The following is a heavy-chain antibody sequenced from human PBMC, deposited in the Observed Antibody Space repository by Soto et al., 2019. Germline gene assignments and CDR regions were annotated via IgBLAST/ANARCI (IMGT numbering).Heavy chain of an antibody. V-gene: IGHV4-39*01. CDR1: GGSISSSSYY. Sequence: PSETLSLTCTVSGGSISSSSYYWGWIRQPPGKGLEWIGSIYYSGSTYYYPSLKSRVTISVDTSKNQFSLKLSSVTAADTAVYYCARSRYSYDGPYFDYWSQGTLVTVSS. D-gene: IGHD5-18*01. J-gene: IGHJ4*02. CDR3: ARSRYSYDGPYFDY. CDR2: IYYSGST.